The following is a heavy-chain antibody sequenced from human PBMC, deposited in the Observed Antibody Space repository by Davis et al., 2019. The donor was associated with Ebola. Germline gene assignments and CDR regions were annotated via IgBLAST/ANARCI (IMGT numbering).Heavy chain of an antibody. CDR1: GYKFSTYW. V-gene: IGHV5-51*01. J-gene: IGHJ3*01. CDR3: ALLPYRSSWNDGFDF. Sequence: GESLKISCKASGYKFSTYWIGWVRQMPGRGLQWMGIIYPADSDTIYSPSFQGQLTISADRSIRTAYLQWSSLKASDTAIYYCALLPYRSSWNDGFDFWGQGTMVTVST. CDR2: IYPADSDT. D-gene: IGHD6-19*01.